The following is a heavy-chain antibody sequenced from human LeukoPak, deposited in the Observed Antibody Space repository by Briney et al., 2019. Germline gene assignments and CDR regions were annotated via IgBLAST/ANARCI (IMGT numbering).Heavy chain of an antibody. Sequence: ASVKVSCKASGYTFTSYDINWVRQAPGQGLEWMGWINPNSGGTNYAQKFQGRVTMTRDTSISTAYMELSRLRSDDTAVYYCARDQRRYFDWLEEVDYWGQGTLVTVSS. D-gene: IGHD3-9*01. CDR3: ARDQRRYFDWLEEVDY. V-gene: IGHV1-2*02. CDR2: INPNSGGT. J-gene: IGHJ4*02. CDR1: GYTFTSYD.